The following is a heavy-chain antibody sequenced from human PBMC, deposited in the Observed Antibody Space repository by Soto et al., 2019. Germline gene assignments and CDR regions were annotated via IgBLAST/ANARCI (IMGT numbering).Heavy chain of an antibody. V-gene: IGHV1-69*06. CDR3: ARAPITYYYDSSGYYWFDP. J-gene: IGHJ5*02. CDR2: IIPIFGTA. CDR1: GGTFSSYA. D-gene: IGHD3-22*01. Sequence: SMKVSCKASGGTFSSYAISWVREASGQALEWMGGIIPIFGTANYARKFQGRVTITADKSTSTAYMELSSLRSEDTAVYYCARAPITYYYDSSGYYWFDPWGQGTLVTVSS.